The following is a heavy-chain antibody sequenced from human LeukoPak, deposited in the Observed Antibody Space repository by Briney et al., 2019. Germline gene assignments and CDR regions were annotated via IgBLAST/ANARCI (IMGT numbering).Heavy chain of an antibody. CDR2: INPSGGST. Sequence: ASVKVSCKASGYTFTSYYMHWVRQAPGQGLEWMGIINPSGGSTSYAQKFQGRVTMTRDTSTSTVYMELSSLRSEDTAVYYCARTLGGGYSSGWFDHWGQGTLVTVSS. J-gene: IGHJ5*02. D-gene: IGHD6-19*01. CDR1: GYTFTSYY. V-gene: IGHV1-46*01. CDR3: ARTLGGGYSSGWFDH.